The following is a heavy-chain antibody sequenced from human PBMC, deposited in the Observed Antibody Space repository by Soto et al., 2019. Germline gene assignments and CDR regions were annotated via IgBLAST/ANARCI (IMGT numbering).Heavy chain of an antibody. D-gene: IGHD3-3*01. CDR1: GFSFSSYW. Sequence: GGSLRLSCAASGFSFSSYWMHWVRQAPGKGLVWVSRINSDGSSTSYADSVKGRFTISRDNAKNTLYLQMNSLRAEDTAVYYCARDLALTYYDFWSGYHPSDYWGQGTLVTVSS. V-gene: IGHV3-74*01. J-gene: IGHJ4*02. CDR2: INSDGSST. CDR3: ARDLALTYYDFWSGYHPSDY.